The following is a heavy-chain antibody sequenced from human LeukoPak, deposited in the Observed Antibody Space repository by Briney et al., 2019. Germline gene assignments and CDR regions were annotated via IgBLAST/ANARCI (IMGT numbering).Heavy chain of an antibody. CDR2: IYYSGST. CDR1: GGSISSYY. CDR3: ASFDWRDAFDI. J-gene: IGHJ3*02. D-gene: IGHD3-9*01. V-gene: IGHV4-59*08. Sequence: PSETLSLTCTVSGGSISSYYWSWIRQPPGKGLEWIGYIYYSGSTNYNPSLKSRVTISVDTSKNQFSLKLSSVTAADTAVYYCASFDWRDAFDIWGXGTMVTVSS.